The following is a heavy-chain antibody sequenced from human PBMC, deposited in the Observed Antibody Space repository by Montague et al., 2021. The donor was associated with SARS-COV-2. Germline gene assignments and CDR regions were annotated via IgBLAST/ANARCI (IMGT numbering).Heavy chain of an antibody. D-gene: IGHD6-19*01. V-gene: IGHV4-4*07. J-gene: IGHJ6*02. CDR1: GGSISNYY. CDR2: LYTCGST. Sequence: SETLSLTCTVSGGSISNYYWTWIRQPAGKGLEWIGRLYTCGSTTYNPSLKSRVTMSVDTSKNQFSLNVTSVTAADTAIYYCARASGYSSGWRNYYGMDVWGQGTTVTVS. CDR3: ARASGYSSGWRNYYGMDV.